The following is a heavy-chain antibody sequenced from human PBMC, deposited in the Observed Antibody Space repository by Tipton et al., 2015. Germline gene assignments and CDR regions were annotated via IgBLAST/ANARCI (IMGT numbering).Heavy chain of an antibody. V-gene: IGHV3-74*01. Sequence: SLRLSCAASGFTFSRYSMNWVRQAPGKGLVWVSRITADGGGTGYADSVQGRFTISRDNARNTLYLQMNSLRADDTAVYYCARSPQDPAVDYWGQGTLVSVSS. J-gene: IGHJ4*02. CDR1: GFTFSRYS. CDR3: ARSPQDPAVDY. CDR2: ITADGGGT.